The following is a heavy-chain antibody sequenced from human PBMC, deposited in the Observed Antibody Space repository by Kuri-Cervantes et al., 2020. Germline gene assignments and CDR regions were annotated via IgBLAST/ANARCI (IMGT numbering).Heavy chain of an antibody. CDR2: ISSSGSTI. CDR3: ARERIEWELLSGMDV. V-gene: IGHV3-11*04. D-gene: IGHD1-26*01. CDR1: GFTFSDYY. Sequence: GESLKISCAASGFTFSDYYMRWIRQAPGKGLEWVSYISSSGSTIYYADSVKGRFTISRDNSKNTLYLQMNILRAEDTAVYYCARERIEWELLSGMDVWGQGTTVTVSS. J-gene: IGHJ6*02.